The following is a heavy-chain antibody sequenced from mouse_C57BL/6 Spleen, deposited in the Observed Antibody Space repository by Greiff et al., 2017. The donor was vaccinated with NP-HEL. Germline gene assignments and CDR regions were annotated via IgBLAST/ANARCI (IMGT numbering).Heavy chain of an antibody. CDR3: AREELPDWYFDV. CDR2: INYDGSST. V-gene: IGHV5-16*01. J-gene: IGHJ1*03. CDR1: GFTFSDYY. Sequence: EVKLVESAGGLVQPGSSMKLSCTASGFTFSDYYMAWVRQVPEKGLEWVANINYDGSSTYYLDSLESRFIISRDNAKNILYLQMSSLKAEDTATYYCAREELPDWYFDVWGKGTTVTVSS.